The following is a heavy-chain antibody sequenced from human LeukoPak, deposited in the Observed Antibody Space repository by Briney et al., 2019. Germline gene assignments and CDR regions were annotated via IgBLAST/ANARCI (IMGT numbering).Heavy chain of an antibody. V-gene: IGHV3-23*01. CDR2: ISGSGGST. Sequence: GGSLRLSCAASGFTFSSYAMSWVRQAPGKGLEWVSAISGSGGSTYYADSVKGRFTISRDNSKNTLYLQVNSLRAEDTAVYYCAREKDYYDSSGTDYWGQGTLVTVSS. CDR1: GFTFSSYA. J-gene: IGHJ4*02. D-gene: IGHD3-22*01. CDR3: AREKDYYDSSGTDY.